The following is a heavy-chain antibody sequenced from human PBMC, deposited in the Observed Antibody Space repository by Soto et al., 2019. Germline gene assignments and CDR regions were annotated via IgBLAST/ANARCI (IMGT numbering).Heavy chain of an antibody. D-gene: IGHD2-15*01. CDR2: ISRNGDTT. CDR3: ARGMGGRSPVPHWFDP. Sequence: EVRLVESGGGLVQPGGSLRLSCAASGFTFGNYGINWVRQAPGKGLEWISYISRNGDTTYYAESVKGRFTISRDNAKDSLHLQMNTLRPDDPAVYYCARGMGGRSPVPHWFDPWGQGTLVTVSS. CDR1: GFTFGNYG. J-gene: IGHJ5*02. V-gene: IGHV3-48*03.